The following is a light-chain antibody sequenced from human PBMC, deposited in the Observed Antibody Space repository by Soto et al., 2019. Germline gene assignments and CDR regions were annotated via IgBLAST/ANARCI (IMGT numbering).Light chain of an antibody. CDR3: QQYGSSPLT. J-gene: IGKJ4*01. CDR2: GAS. V-gene: IGKV3-20*01. Sequence: ELVLTQSPGALSLSPGERATLSCRASQSVSSSSLAWYQQKPGHAPRLLIYGASSRATGIPDRFSGSGSGTDFILTISRLEPEDFAVYYCQQYGSSPLTFGGGTKVDIK. CDR1: QSVSSSS.